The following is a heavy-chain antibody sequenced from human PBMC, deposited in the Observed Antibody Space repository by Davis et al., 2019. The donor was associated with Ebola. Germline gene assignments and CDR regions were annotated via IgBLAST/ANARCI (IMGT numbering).Heavy chain of an antibody. V-gene: IGHV3-11*03. D-gene: IGHD3-3*01. CDR3: ARPWDTYYDFWSGYYTGDAFDI. J-gene: IGHJ3*02. Sequence: GESLKISCAASGFTFSDYYMSWIRQAPGKGLEWVSYISSSSSYTNYADSVKGRFTISRDNAKNSLYLQMNSLRAEDTAVYYCARPWDTYYDFWSGYYTGDAFDIWGQGTMVTVSS. CDR2: ISSSSSYT. CDR1: GFTFSDYY.